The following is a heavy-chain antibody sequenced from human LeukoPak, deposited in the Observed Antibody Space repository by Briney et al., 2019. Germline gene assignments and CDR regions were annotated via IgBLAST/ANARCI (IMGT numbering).Heavy chain of an antibody. V-gene: IGHV4-34*11. Sequence: SETLSLTCAVYGGSFSGYYWSWIRQPPGKGLEWIGSMYYSGTAYNNPSLKSRVTISVDTSKHQFSLNLSSVTAADTAVYYCASDGSSSPYFFDYWGQGTLVTVSS. J-gene: IGHJ4*02. D-gene: IGHD6-6*01. CDR2: MYYSGTA. CDR1: GGSFSGYY. CDR3: ASDGSSSPYFFDY.